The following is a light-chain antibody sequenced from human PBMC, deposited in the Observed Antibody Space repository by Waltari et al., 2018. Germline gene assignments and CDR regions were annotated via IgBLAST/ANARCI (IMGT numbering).Light chain of an antibody. CDR3: QQYGSSRWT. J-gene: IGKJ1*01. V-gene: IGKV3-20*01. CDR2: GAS. CDR1: QSVSSSY. Sequence: EIVLTQSPGTLSLSPGERATLSCRASQSVSSSYLAWYQQKPGQAPRLLSYGASSRATGIPDRLSGSGSGTDFTLTISRLEPEDFAVYYCQQYGSSRWTFGQGTKVEIK.